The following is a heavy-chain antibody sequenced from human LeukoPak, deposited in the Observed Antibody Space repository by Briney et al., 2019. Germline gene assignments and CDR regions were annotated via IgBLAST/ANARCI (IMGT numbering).Heavy chain of an antibody. J-gene: IGHJ5*02. CDR2: ISAYNGNT. D-gene: IGHD3-10*01. CDR3: ARVITMVRGVIIRVDP. Sequence: ASVKVSCKASGYTFTSYGISWVRQAPGQGLEWMGWISAYNGNTNYAQKLQGRVTMTTDTSTSTAYMELRSLRSDDTAVYYCARVITMVRGVIIRVDPWGQGTLVTVSS. CDR1: GYTFTSYG. V-gene: IGHV1-18*01.